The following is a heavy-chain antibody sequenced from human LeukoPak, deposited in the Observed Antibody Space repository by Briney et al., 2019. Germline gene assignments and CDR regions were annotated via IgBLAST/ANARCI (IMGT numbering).Heavy chain of an antibody. CDR1: GFSFSTYA. CDR3: ARAIVGTENFDY. D-gene: IGHD5-12*01. Sequence: GGSLRLSCAASGFSFSTYAMHWVHQAPGKGLEWVAVVSHDTRTKYYTDSLKGRFTISRDNSKNTLYLQMNGLRTDDTAVYYCARAIVGTENFDYWGQGTLVTVSS. J-gene: IGHJ4*02. V-gene: IGHV3-30*04. CDR2: VSHDTRTK.